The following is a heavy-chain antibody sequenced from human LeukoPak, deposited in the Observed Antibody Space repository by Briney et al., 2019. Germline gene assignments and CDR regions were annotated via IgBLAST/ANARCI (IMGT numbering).Heavy chain of an antibody. Sequence: AGSLRLSCAASGFTISGYWMHWVRQAPGKGLVWVSRIIGDGSITAYADSVKGRFTISRDNAKNTLYLQMNSLRAEDTAVYYCAKSEDSYYYDSSGYPIYYYYYYGMDVWGQGATVTVA. CDR2: IIGDGSIT. J-gene: IGHJ6*02. CDR3: AKSEDSYYYDSSGYPIYYYYYYGMDV. CDR1: GFTISGYW. V-gene: IGHV3-74*03. D-gene: IGHD3-22*01.